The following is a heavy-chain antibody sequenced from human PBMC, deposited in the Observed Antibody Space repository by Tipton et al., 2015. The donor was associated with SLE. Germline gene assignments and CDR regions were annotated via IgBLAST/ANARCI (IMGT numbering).Heavy chain of an antibody. CDR2: ISSSSSYI. J-gene: IGHJ6*02. CDR3: ARSMIVVSYGMDV. Sequence: SLRLSCAASGFTFSSYSMNWVRQAPGKGLEWVSSISSSSSYIYYADSVKGRFTISRDNAKNSLYLQMNSLRAEDTAVYYCARSMIVVSYGMDVWGQGTTVTVSS. V-gene: IGHV3-21*01. CDR1: GFTFSSYS. D-gene: IGHD3-22*01.